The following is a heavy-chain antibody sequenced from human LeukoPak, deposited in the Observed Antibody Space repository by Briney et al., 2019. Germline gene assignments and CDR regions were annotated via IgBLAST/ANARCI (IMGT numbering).Heavy chain of an antibody. D-gene: IGHD3-22*01. CDR1: GYTFTSYY. V-gene: IGHV1-46*01. CDR3: ASSSNTYYYDSSGYHGDY. Sequence: GASVKVSCKASGYTFTSYYMHWVRQAPGQGLEWMGIINPSGGSTTYAQKFQGRVTITADESTSTAYMELSSLRSEDTAVYYCASSSNTYYYDSSGYHGDYWGQGTLVTVSS. CDR2: INPSGGST. J-gene: IGHJ4*02.